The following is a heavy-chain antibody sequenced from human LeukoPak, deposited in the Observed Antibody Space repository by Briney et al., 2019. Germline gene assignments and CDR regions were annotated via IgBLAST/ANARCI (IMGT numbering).Heavy chain of an antibody. J-gene: IGHJ4*02. CDR3: ARGAYCSSTSCYTGDDY. D-gene: IGHD2-2*02. V-gene: IGHV1-18*01. Sequence: GASVKVSCKASGYTFTSYGISWVRQAPGQGLEWMGWISAYNGNTNYAQKLQGRVTMTTDTSTSTAYMELRSLRSDDTAVYYCARGAYCSSTSCYTGDDYWGQGTLVTVSS. CDR2: ISAYNGNT. CDR1: GYTFTSYG.